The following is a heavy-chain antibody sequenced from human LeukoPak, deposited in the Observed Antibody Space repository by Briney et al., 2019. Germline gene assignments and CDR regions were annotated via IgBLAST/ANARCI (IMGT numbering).Heavy chain of an antibody. V-gene: IGHV4-34*01. CDR1: GGSFSGYY. D-gene: IGHD3-9*01. J-gene: IGHJ5*02. Sequence: SETLSLTCAVYGGSFSGYYWSLIRQPAGKGLEWIGEMNHSGSTNYNPSLKSRVTISVDTSRNQFSLKLSSVTAADTAVYYCASNGVMTGYYTTVNWFDPWGQGTLVTVSS. CDR3: ASNGVMTGYYTTVNWFDP. CDR2: MNHSGST.